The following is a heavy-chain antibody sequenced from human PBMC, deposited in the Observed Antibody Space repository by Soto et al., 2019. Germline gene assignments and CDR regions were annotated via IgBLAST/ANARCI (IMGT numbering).Heavy chain of an antibody. V-gene: IGHV4-61*08. CDR3: AREGSVSRRSAIEGIWFDP. Sequence: SETLSLTCTVSGGSISSGGYYWSWIRQPPGKGLEWIGYIYYSGSTNYNPSLKSRVTISVDTSKNQFSLKLSSVTAADTAVYYCAREGSVSRRSAIEGIWFDPWGQGTLVTVSS. CDR1: GGSISSGGYY. J-gene: IGHJ5*02. CDR2: IYYSGST.